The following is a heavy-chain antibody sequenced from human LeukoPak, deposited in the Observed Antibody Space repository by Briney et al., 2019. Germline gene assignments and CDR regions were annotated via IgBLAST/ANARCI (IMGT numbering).Heavy chain of an antibody. V-gene: IGHV4-34*01. CDR1: GGSFSGYY. CDR2: INHSGST. J-gene: IGHJ4*02. Sequence: NPSETLSLTCAVYGGSFSGYYWSWIRQPPGKGLKWIGEINHSGSTNYNPSLKSRVTISVDTSKNQFSLKLSSVTAADTAVYYCARGRGPGIAAADLYYFDYWGQGTLVTVSS. D-gene: IGHD6-13*01. CDR3: ARGRGPGIAAADLYYFDY.